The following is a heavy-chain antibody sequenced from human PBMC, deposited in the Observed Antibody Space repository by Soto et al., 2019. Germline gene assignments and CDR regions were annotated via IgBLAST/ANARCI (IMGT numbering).Heavy chain of an antibody. CDR3: ARGPPHHY. J-gene: IGHJ4*02. V-gene: IGHV4-30-2*01. Sequence: QLQLQESGSGLVKPSQTLSLTCAVSGGSISSGGYSWSWIRQPPGKGLEWIGYISHSGNTYYNPSLKSRVTIAVDWSKNQFSLTLSLVTAADTAVYYCARGPPHHYWGQGTLVTVSS. CDR2: ISHSGNT. CDR1: GGSISSGGYS.